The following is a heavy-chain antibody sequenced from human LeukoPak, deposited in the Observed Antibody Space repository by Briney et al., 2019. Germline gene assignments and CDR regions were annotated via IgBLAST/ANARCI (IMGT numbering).Heavy chain of an antibody. V-gene: IGHV1-46*01. CDR3: ARGQYDSPWSPLDY. Sequence: ASVKVSCKASGYIFTSYNIHWVRQAPGQGLEWMGIINSSGGSTSYAQKFQDRVTMTRDTSTSTVYMEPTSLRSEDTAVFYCARGQYDSPWSPLDYWGQGTLVTVSS. D-gene: IGHD2-8*01. CDR1: GYIFTSYN. J-gene: IGHJ4*02. CDR2: INSSGGST.